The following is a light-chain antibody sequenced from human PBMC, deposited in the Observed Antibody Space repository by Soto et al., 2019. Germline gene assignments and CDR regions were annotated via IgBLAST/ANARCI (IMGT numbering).Light chain of an antibody. V-gene: IGLV2-8*01. Sequence: QSVLTQPPSPSGSPEQSVTISGTGASMDVGKYNFASWYQQHPGKAPKLMIYDVTERPSGAPDRFSGSKSGNTASLTVSGLQAEDEADYYCTSYAGSSIPVVFGGGTKLTVL. CDR2: DVT. CDR3: TSYAGSSIPVV. J-gene: IGLJ2*01. CDR1: SMDVGKYNF.